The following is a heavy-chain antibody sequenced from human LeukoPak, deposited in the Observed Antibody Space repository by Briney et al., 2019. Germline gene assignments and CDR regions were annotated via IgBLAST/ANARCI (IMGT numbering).Heavy chain of an antibody. J-gene: IGHJ4*02. V-gene: IGHV4-34*01. Sequence: SETLSLTCAVYGGSFSGYYWSWIRQPPGKGLEWIGEINHSGSTNYNPSLKSRVTILVDTSKNQFSLKLISVTAADTAVYYCAGVSSVYYFAYWGQGTLVTAPS. CDR1: GGSFSGYY. D-gene: IGHD6-6*01. CDR2: INHSGST. CDR3: AGVSSVYYFAY.